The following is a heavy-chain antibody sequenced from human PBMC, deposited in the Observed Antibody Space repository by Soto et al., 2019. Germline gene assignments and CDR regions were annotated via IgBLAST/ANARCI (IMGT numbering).Heavy chain of an antibody. CDR1: GFTFSSYA. CDR3: AKGAQLWFLGGYYFDY. V-gene: IGHV3-23*01. Sequence: GGSLRLSCAASGFTFSSYAMSWVRQAPGKGLEWVSAISGSGGSTYYADSVKGRFTISRDNPKNTLYLQMNSLRAEDTAVYYCAKGAQLWFLGGYYFDYWGQGTLVTVSS. CDR2: ISGSGGST. D-gene: IGHD5-18*01. J-gene: IGHJ4*02.